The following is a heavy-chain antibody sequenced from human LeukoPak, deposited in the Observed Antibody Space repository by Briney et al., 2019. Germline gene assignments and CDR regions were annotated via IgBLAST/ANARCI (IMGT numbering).Heavy chain of an antibody. D-gene: IGHD5-18*01. CDR3: AEGYSYGYHPFDY. CDR2: IDPNSGGT. V-gene: IGHV1-2*02. J-gene: IGHJ4*02. Sequence: ASVKVSCKASRLPFSAYYIHWVRQAPGQGLEWMGWIDPNSGGTHYAQNFQGRVTVTRDASIYTVYMDLTSLRSDDTAVYYCAEGYSYGYHPFDYWGQGTLVTVSS. CDR1: RLPFSAYY.